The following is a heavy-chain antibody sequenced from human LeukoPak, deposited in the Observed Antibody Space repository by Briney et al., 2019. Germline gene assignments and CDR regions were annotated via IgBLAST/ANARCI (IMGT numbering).Heavy chain of an antibody. D-gene: IGHD3-22*01. CDR2: ISGSGGST. CDR1: GFTFSTYA. J-gene: IGHJ4*02. Sequence: GGSLRLSCAASGFTFSTYAMNWVRQAPGKGLEWVSTISGSGGSTYYADSVKGRFTISRDNSKNTLYLQMNSLRAEDTAVYYCARDFYDSSGYSAPGDYWGQGTLVTVSS. V-gene: IGHV3-23*01. CDR3: ARDFYDSSGYSAPGDY.